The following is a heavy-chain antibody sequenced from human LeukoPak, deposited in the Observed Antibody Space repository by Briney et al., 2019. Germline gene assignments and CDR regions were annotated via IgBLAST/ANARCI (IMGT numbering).Heavy chain of an antibody. D-gene: IGHD6-13*01. CDR2: FDPEDGET. Sequence: ASVKVSCKVSGYTLTELSMHWVRQAPGKGLEWMGGFDPEDGETIYAQKFQGRVTMTEDTSTDTAYMELSSLRSEDTVVYYCATAVVAAAPYYFDYWGQGTLVTVSS. CDR3: ATAVVAAAPYYFDY. J-gene: IGHJ4*02. CDR1: GYTLTELS. V-gene: IGHV1-24*01.